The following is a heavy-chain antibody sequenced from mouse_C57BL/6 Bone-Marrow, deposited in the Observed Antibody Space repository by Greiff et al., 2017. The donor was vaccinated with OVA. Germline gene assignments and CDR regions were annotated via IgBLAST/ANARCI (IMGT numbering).Heavy chain of an antibody. CDR1: GFSLTSYG. V-gene: IGHV2-2*01. CDR2: IWSGGST. CDR3: ARRVVTTIYWYFDV. J-gene: IGHJ1*03. D-gene: IGHD2-3*01. Sequence: QVHVKQSGPGLVQPSQSLSITCTVSGFSLTSYGVHWVRQSPGKGLEWLGVIWSGGSTDYNAAFISRLSISKDNSKSQVFFKMNSLQADDTAIYYCARRVVTTIYWYFDVWGTGTTVTVSS.